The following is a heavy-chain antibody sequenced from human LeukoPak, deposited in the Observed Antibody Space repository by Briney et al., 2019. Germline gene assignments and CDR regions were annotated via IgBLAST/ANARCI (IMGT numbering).Heavy chain of an antibody. D-gene: IGHD2-15*01. J-gene: IGHJ4*02. CDR2: INSDGSST. CDR3: ARAAKYCSGGSCSDY. CDR1: GFTFSSYW. Sequence: GGSLRLSCAASGFTFSSYWMHWVRQAPGKGLVWVSRINSDGSSTSYADSVKGRFTISRDNAKNSLYLQMNSLRAEDTAVYYCARAAKYCSGGSCSDYWGQGTLVTVSS. V-gene: IGHV3-74*01.